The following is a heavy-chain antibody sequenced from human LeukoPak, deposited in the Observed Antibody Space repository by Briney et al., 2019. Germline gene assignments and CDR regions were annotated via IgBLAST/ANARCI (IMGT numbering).Heavy chain of an antibody. V-gene: IGHV1-69*13. J-gene: IGHJ6*03. Sequence: GASVKVSCKASGGTFSSYAISWVRQAPGQGLEWMGGIIPIFGTANYAQKFQGRVTITADESTSTAYMELSSLRAEDTAVYYCALNLNDFYYMDVWGKGTTVTISS. CDR2: IIPIFGTA. D-gene: IGHD1-7*01. CDR1: GGTFSSYA. CDR3: ALNLNDFYYMDV.